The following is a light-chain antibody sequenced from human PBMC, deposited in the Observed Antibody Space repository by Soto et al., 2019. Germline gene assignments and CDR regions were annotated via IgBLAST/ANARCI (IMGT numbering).Light chain of an antibody. Sequence: QSALTQPASVSGSPGQSITISCTGTSSDVGAYNYVSWYQQHPGKAPKLMIFDVSNRPSGVSNRSSGSKSGNTASLTISGLQAEDEADYYCSSYTTATTRVFGGGTQLTVL. CDR3: SSYTTATTRV. CDR2: DVS. CDR1: SSDVGAYNY. J-gene: IGLJ3*02. V-gene: IGLV2-14*01.